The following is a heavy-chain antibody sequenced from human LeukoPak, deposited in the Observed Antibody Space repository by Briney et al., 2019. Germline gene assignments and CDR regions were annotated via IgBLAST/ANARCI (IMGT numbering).Heavy chain of an antibody. Sequence: GGSLRLSCAASGFTVSSNYMSWVRQAPGKGLEWVSVIYSGGSTYYADSVKGRFTISRDNSKNTLYLQMNSLRAEDTAVYYCARGSSSWYVFDYWGQGTLVTLSS. V-gene: IGHV3-66*02. D-gene: IGHD6-13*01. CDR1: GFTVSSNY. J-gene: IGHJ4*02. CDR2: IYSGGST. CDR3: ARGSSSWYVFDY.